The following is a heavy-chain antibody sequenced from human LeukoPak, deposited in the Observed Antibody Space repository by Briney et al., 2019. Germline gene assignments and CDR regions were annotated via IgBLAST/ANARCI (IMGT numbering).Heavy chain of an antibody. D-gene: IGHD4/OR15-4a*01. CDR2: ISSSGVST. J-gene: IGHJ3*02. V-gene: IGHV3-23*01. Sequence: GGSLRLSCAASRFTFSNYAMNWVRQPPGKGLEWVSAISSSGVSTYYADSVKGRFTISRDNSKNTLYLQMNGLRAEDTAMYYCAKVSLNMVNDAFDIWGQGTMVSVSS. CDR3: AKVSLNMVNDAFDI. CDR1: RFTFSNYA.